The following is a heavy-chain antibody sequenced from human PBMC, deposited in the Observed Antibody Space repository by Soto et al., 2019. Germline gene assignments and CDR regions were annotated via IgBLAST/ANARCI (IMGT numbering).Heavy chain of an antibody. J-gene: IGHJ6*04. CDR1: GFTVSSKY. D-gene: IGHD2-15*01. Sequence: EVQLVESGGGLVQPGGSLRLSCAASGFTVSSKYMSWVRQAPGKGLEWVSLIQSGGPTYYSASVKGRFTISRDTSENTVHLEMESLRAEDTGVYCCAMDDVLCDGGRCYGVPLDVWGKGTKVTVAS. CDR2: IQSGGPT. V-gene: IGHV3-66*01. CDR3: AMDDVLCDGGRCYGVPLDV.